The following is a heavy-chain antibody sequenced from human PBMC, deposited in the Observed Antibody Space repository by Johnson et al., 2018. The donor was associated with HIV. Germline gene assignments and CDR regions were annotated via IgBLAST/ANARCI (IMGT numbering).Heavy chain of an antibody. CDR1: GFSFDDYG. CDR3: ARDPTIEASRLTGDFGAFDI. Sequence: VQLVESGGGVVRPGGSLRLSCEGSGFSFDDYGMSWVRQAPGKGLDWVAGINWNGLSINYADSVKGRFSISRDNVKNSLYLQMDSLRDEDTAFYYCARDPTIEASRLTGDFGAFDIWGQGTMVIVSS. J-gene: IGHJ3*02. CDR2: INWNGLSI. D-gene: IGHD7-27*01. V-gene: IGHV3-20*04.